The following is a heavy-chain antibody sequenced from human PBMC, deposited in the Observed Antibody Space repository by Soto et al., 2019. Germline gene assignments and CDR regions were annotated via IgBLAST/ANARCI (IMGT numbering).Heavy chain of an antibody. J-gene: IGHJ4*02. CDR2: ISAYNGHT. V-gene: IGHV1-18*01. CDR3: ARHAAAWALDH. Sequence: QVQLVKPGAEVKKPGASVKVSCKASAYTFTSYGISWVRQAPGQGLEGMGWISAYNGHTNYAQKLQGKVTMTTHTTTSTAYTELRRLRSDDTAVYCFARHAAAWALDHWGQGTLVTVSS. CDR1: AYTFTSYG. D-gene: IGHD6-13*01.